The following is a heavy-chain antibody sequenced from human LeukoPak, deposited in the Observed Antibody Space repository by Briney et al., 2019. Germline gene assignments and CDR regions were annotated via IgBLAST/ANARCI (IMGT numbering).Heavy chain of an antibody. CDR2: IIPIFGTA. D-gene: IGHD3-22*01. CDR1: GGTFSSYA. V-gene: IGHV1-69*06. Sequence: GASVKVSCKASGGTFSSYAISWVRQAPGQGLEWMGGIIPIFGTANYAQKFQGRVTITADKSTSTAYMELSSLRSEDTAVYYCANYMIPRFRAFDIWGQGTMVTVSS. J-gene: IGHJ3*02. CDR3: ANYMIPRFRAFDI.